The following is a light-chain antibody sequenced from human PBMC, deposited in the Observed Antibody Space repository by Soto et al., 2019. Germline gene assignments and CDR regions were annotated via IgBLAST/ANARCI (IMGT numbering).Light chain of an antibody. CDR2: GAS. CDR3: QQYGSSSIT. CDR1: QSVSSSY. V-gene: IGKV3-20*01. Sequence: EIVLTQSPGTLSLSPGERATLSCSASQSVSSSYLAWYQQNPGQAPRLLIYGASSRATGIPDRFSGSGSGTDFTLTISRLEPEDFAVYYCQQYGSSSITFGQGTRLEI. J-gene: IGKJ5*01.